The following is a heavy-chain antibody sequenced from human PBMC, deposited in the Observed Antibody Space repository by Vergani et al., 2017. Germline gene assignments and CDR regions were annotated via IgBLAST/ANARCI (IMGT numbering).Heavy chain of an antibody. CDR2: FQGSGNS. CDR3: ASERRDGYNPFDT. D-gene: IGHD5-24*01. Sequence: QVQLQESGPGLVKASQTLSLTCSVSGAYVGSGGYYWSWIRQSAEKGLEWIGRFQGSGNSTYNPSLKSRVTISLDTSKNQFSLKLSSVTAADTALYYCASERRDGYNPFDTWGQGTLVTVSS. J-gene: IGHJ4*02. CDR1: GAYVGSGGYY. V-gene: IGHV4-61*02.